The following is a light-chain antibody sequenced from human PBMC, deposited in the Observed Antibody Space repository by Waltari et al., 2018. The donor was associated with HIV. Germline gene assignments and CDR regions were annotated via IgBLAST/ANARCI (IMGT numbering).Light chain of an antibody. J-gene: IGLJ2*01. Sequence: QSALTQPPSASRSPGQSVTISCTGTSSSVGCSHYAPWYQQHPGKAPKLMIYEVSKRPSGVPDRFSGSKSGNTASLTVSGLQAEDEADYYCSSYAGSNNLVFGGGTKLTVL. CDR3: SSYAGSNNLV. V-gene: IGLV2-8*01. CDR1: SSSVGCSHY. CDR2: EVS.